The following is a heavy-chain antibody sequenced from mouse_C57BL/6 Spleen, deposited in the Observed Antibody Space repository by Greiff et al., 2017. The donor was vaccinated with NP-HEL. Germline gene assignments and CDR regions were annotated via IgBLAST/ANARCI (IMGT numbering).Heavy chain of an antibody. Sequence: QVQLQQPGAELVKPGASVKLSCKASGYTFTSYWMHWVKQRPGRGLEWIGRIDPNSGGIKYNEKFKSKATLTVDKPSSTAYMQLSSLTSEDSAVYYGARGWAYYSNYESHFDYWGQGTTLTVSS. J-gene: IGHJ2*01. D-gene: IGHD2-5*01. CDR2: IDPNSGGI. CDR3: ARGWAYYSNYESHFDY. V-gene: IGHV1-72*01. CDR1: GYTFTSYW.